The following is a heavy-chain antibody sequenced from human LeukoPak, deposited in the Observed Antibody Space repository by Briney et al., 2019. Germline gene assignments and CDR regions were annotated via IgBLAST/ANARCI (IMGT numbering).Heavy chain of an antibody. CDR3: AREVPYGGKRVPDY. J-gene: IGHJ4*02. CDR2: ISYDGSNK. CDR1: GFTFSSYA. V-gene: IGHV3-30-3*01. Sequence: GGSLRLSCAASGFTFSSYAMHWVRQAPGKGLEWVAVISYDGSNKYYADSVKGRFTISRDNSKNTLYLQMNSLRAEDTAVYYCAREVPYGGKRVPDYWGQGTLVTVSS. D-gene: IGHD4/OR15-4a*01.